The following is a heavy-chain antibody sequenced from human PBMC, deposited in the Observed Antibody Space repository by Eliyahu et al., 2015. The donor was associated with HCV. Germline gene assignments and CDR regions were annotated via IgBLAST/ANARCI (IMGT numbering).Heavy chain of an antibody. CDR3: ARLHVRRYFDY. Sequence: QLQLQESGPGLVKPSETLSLTCTVSGGSISSSSYYWGWIRQPPGKGLEWIGGIYYSGSTYYNPSLKSRVTISVDTSKNQFSLKLSSVTAADTAVYYCARLHVRRYFDYWGQGTLVTVSS. V-gene: IGHV4-39*01. CDR2: IYYSGST. CDR1: GGSISSSSYY. J-gene: IGHJ4*02.